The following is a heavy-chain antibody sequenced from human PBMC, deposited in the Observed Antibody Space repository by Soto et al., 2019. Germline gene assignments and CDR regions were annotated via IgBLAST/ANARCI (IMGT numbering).Heavy chain of an antibody. J-gene: IGHJ6*02. CDR3: ARDLAGYPPGYYAMDF. D-gene: IGHD3-9*01. CDR1: GGSISSHY. CDR2: IYYSGST. V-gene: IGHV4-59*11. Sequence: SETLSLTCTVSGGSISSHYWSWIRQPLGKGLEWIGYIYYSGSTNYNPSLKSRVTISVDTSKNQFSLKLRSVTAADTAVYYCARDLAGYPPGYYAMDFWGQGTTVTVSS.